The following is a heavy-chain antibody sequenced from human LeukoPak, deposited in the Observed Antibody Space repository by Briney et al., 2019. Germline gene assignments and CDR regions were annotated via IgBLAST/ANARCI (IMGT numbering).Heavy chain of an antibody. Sequence: ASVKVSCKASGYTFTGYYMHWVRQAPGQGLEWMGWINPNSGGTNYAQKFQGRVTMTRDTSISTAYMELSRLRSDDTAVYYCARGGGVLRYFDWLLEGYYYYYMDVWGKGTTVTVSS. V-gene: IGHV1-2*02. CDR2: INPNSGGT. CDR1: GYTFTGYY. D-gene: IGHD3-9*01. J-gene: IGHJ6*03. CDR3: ARGGGVLRYFDWLLEGYYYYYMDV.